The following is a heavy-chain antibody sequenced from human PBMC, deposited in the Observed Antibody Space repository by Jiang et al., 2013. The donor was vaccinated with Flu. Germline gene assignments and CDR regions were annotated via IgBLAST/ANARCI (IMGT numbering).Heavy chain of an antibody. Sequence: LLKPSETLSLTCTVSGGSISSYYWSWIRQPPGKGLEWIGYIYYSGSTNYNPSLKSRVTISVDTSKNQFSLKLSSVTAADTAVYYCARHPSRYCGGDCYLDYWGQGTLVTVSS. J-gene: IGHJ4*02. CDR3: ARHPSRYCGGDCYLDY. D-gene: IGHD2-21*02. CDR2: IYYSGST. CDR1: GGSISSYY. V-gene: IGHV4-59*08.